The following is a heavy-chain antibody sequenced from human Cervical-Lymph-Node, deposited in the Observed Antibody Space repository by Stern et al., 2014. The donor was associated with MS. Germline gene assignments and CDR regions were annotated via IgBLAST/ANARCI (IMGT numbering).Heavy chain of an antibody. CDR1: GYSFTTYW. D-gene: IGHD1-26*01. J-gene: IGHJ4*02. Sequence: EAQLVASGAEVKKPGESLKISCKGSGYSFTTYWIGWVRQIPGKGLEWMGIIYAGDSDPRYSPSFQGQVTISVDNSISAAYLQWSSLKASDTAMYYCAKSSRWAASGDYFDYWGQGTLVTVSS. CDR2: IYAGDSDP. V-gene: IGHV5-51*03. CDR3: AKSSRWAASGDYFDY.